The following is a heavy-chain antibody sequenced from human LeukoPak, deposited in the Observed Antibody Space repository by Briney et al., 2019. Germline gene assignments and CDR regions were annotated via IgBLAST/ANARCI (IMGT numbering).Heavy chain of an antibody. CDR1: GFTFNNYY. CDR2: IGSSGGSI. Sequence: GGSLRLSCAASGFTFNNYYMSWIRQAPGKGLEWISYIGSSGGSINYADSVKGRFTISRDNAKNSLSLQMNSLRAEDTAVYYCVRGRTSGSSWPFDYWGQGTLVTVSS. D-gene: IGHD6-13*01. V-gene: IGHV3-11*04. J-gene: IGHJ4*02. CDR3: VRGRTSGSSWPFDY.